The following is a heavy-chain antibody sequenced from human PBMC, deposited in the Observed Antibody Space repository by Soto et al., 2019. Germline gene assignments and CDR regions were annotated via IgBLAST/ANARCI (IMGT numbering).Heavy chain of an antibody. CDR1: GGSINTFY. CDR2: IFSSGST. CDR3: ARAGSYSAYNFAHGIQLWSFDF. V-gene: IGHV4-4*07. Sequence: QVRLQESGPGLLKPSETLSLTGTVSGGSINTFYWSWVRQPAGKGLEWIGRIFSSGSTSFNPSLESRVAMSVDTSKNHFSLNLSSVTAADMAVYYCARAGSYSAYNFAHGIQLWSFDFWGQGALVTVSS. D-gene: IGHD5-12*01. J-gene: IGHJ4*02.